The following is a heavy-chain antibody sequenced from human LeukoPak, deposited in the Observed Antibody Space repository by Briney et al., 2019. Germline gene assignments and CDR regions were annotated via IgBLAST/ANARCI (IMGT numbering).Heavy chain of an antibody. V-gene: IGHV4-39*01. D-gene: IGHD3-10*01. CDR1: GGSISSSSYY. CDR3: ARVYYYGSGSYYNGPPNWFDP. J-gene: IGHJ5*02. CDR2: IYHSGST. Sequence: SETLSLTGTVSGGSISSSSYYWGWIRQPPGKGLEWIGSIYHSGSTYYNPSLKSRVTISVDTSKNQFSLKLSSVTAADTAVYYCARVYYYGSGSYYNGPPNWFDPWGQGILVTVSS.